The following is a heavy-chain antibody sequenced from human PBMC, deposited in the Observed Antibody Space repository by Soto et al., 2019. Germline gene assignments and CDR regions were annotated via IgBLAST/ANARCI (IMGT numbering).Heavy chain of an antibody. D-gene: IGHD4-17*01. J-gene: IGHJ4*02. CDR1: GGSISRYY. CDR2: IYYSGST. Sequence: PTETLSLTCTVSGGSISRYYWSWILQPPWKGLEWIGYIYYSGSTNYNPSLKSRVTISVDTSKNQFSLKLSSVTAADTAVYYCERAYGDYVFDYWGQGTLVTVSS. CDR3: ERAYGDYVFDY. V-gene: IGHV4-59*01.